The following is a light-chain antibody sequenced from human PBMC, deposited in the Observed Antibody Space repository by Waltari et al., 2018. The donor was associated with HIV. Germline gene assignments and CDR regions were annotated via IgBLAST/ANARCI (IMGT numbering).Light chain of an antibody. CDR2: GAS. Sequence: EIVMTQSPATLSVSAGERVTLSCRASQSVNSNLAWYQQKPGQAPRLLIYGASTRAAGIPARFSGSGSGTEFTLTISSLQSEDFAVYYWQRYNNWPPAWTFGQGTKVEIK. V-gene: IGKV3-15*01. CDR1: QSVNSN. CDR3: QRYNNWPPAWT. J-gene: IGKJ1*01.